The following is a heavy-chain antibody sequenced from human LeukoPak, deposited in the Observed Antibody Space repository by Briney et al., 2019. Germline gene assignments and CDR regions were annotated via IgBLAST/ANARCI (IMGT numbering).Heavy chain of an antibody. Sequence: GGSLRLSCAASGFTFSSYGMHWVRQAPGKGLEWVAFIRFDGTIKYYAESVKGRFTISRDNSKNMLYVQMNGLRDEDTAVYYCATRGGDGNPHDYWGQGTLVTVSS. V-gene: IGHV3-30*02. CDR2: IRFDGTIK. CDR1: GFTFSSYG. J-gene: IGHJ4*02. CDR3: ATRGGDGNPHDY. D-gene: IGHD3-16*01.